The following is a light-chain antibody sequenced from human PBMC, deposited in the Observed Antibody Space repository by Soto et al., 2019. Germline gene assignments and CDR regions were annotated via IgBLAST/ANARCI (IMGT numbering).Light chain of an antibody. V-gene: IGKV3-20*01. Sequence: EIVLTQSPGTLSLSPGERGTLSCRASQNLGTLYLAWFQQKSGQAHRLLIYSASRRTTGIPDRFTGSESGTDFTITINRVEPEDGEVYFGQQYAGSPRTFGQGTKVDIK. CDR3: QQYAGSPRT. CDR2: SAS. J-gene: IGKJ1*01. CDR1: QNLGTLY.